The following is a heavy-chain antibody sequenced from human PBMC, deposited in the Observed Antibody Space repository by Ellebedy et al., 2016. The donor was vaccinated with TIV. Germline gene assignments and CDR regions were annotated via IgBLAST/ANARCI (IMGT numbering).Heavy chain of an antibody. Sequence: SQTLSLTCVISGDSVSTDIGWNWIRQSPSRGLEWLGRTYYRSKWNNDYAVSVKSRITINPDTSKNQFSLQLNSVIPDDTAVYYCARGWFGSGMGVWGQGTTVTVSS. V-gene: IGHV6-1*01. CDR3: ARGWFGSGMGV. D-gene: IGHD3-16*01. CDR2: TYYRSKWNN. J-gene: IGHJ6*02. CDR1: GDSVSTDIG.